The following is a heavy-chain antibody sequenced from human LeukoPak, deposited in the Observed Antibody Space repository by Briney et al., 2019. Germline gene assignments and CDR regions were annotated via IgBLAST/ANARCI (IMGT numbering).Heavy chain of an antibody. CDR1: GFTFSSYS. CDR2: ISSSSSYI. CDR3: ARVLAYSSSSVDY. Sequence: PGGSLRLSCAASGFTFSSYSMNWVRQAPGKGLEWVSSISSSSSYIYYADSVKGRFTISRDNAKNSVYLQMNSLRAEDTAVYYCARVLAYSSSSVDYWGQGTLVTVSS. D-gene: IGHD6-6*01. V-gene: IGHV3-21*01. J-gene: IGHJ4*02.